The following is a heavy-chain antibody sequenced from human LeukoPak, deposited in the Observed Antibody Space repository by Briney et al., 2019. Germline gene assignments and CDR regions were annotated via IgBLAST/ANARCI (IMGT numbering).Heavy chain of an antibody. CDR1: GFTFGDYY. D-gene: IGHD6-13*01. Sequence: GGSLRLSCAASGFTFGDYYMSWIRQAPGKGLEWVSYISSGSSYTNYADSVKGRFTISRDNAKNSLYLQMNSLRAEDAAVYYCARDSPGGSSSRTDYWGQGTLVTVSS. CDR2: ISSGSSYT. CDR3: ARDSPGGSSSRTDY. V-gene: IGHV3-11*06. J-gene: IGHJ4*02.